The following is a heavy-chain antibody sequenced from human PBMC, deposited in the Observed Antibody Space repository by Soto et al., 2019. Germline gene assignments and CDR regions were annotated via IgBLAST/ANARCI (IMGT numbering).Heavy chain of an antibody. Sequence: GGSLRLSCAASGFTFSSYAMSWVRQTPGKGLEWVSSISTSGGSTYYADSVKGRFTISRDNSNNTLYLQMNSLRAEDTAVYYCSLSDRYYGMDVWGLGTTVTVSS. J-gene: IGHJ6*02. V-gene: IGHV3-23*01. CDR1: GFTFSSYA. CDR2: ISTSGGST. CDR3: SLSDRYYGMDV.